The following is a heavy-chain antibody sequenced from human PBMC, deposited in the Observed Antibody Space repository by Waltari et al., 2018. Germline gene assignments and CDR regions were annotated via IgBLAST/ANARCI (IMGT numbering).Heavy chain of an antibody. V-gene: IGHV4-59*01. D-gene: IGHD2-15*01. CDR1: GASITTYY. CDR3: ARDYPAAHVFDY. J-gene: IGHJ4*02. Sequence: QVQLQESGPGLVKPSETRSLTCTVSGASITTYYYSWIRQSPGKGLQWIGSMYYTGTAYYNPSLKSRVTISLDTSKNQFSLSLTSVTTADTAVYYCARDYPAAHVFDYWGQGTVVAVSS. CDR2: MYYTGTA.